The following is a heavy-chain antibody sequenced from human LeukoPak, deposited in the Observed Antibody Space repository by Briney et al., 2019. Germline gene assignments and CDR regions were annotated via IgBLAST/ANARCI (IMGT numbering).Heavy chain of an antibody. V-gene: IGHV1-46*01. CDR1: GYTFTSYY. CDR3: ARARRYSSGWYRGYYYYYYMDV. Sequence: ASVKVSCKASGYTFTSYYMHWVRQAPGQGLEWMGIINPSGGSTSYAQKFQGRVTMTRDMSTSTDYMELSSLGSEDTAVYYCARARRYSSGWYRGYYYYYYMDVWGKGTTVTVSS. J-gene: IGHJ6*03. CDR2: INPSGGST. D-gene: IGHD6-19*01.